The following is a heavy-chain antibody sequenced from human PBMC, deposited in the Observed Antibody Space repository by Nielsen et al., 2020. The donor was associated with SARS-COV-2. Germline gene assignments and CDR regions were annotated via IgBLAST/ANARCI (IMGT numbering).Heavy chain of an antibody. D-gene: IGHD6-19*01. V-gene: IGHV1-18*01. CDR2: IAVYNGKT. Sequence: ASVKVSCKASGYSFTTYGISWVRQAPGQGLEWMGWIAVYNGKTDYAQKVQDRLTLTTDPSTDTAYMELRTLRPDDTAVYYCAKAVTSGWNLALDYWGQGTLLTVSS. CDR3: AKAVTSGWNLALDY. J-gene: IGHJ4*02. CDR1: GYSFTTYG.